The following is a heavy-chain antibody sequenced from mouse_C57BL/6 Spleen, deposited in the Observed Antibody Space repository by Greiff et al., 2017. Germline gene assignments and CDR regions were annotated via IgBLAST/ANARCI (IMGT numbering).Heavy chain of an antibody. J-gene: IGHJ4*01. CDR2: IYPGSGNT. CDR1: GYTFTDYY. Sequence: VQLVESGAELVRPGASVKLSCKASGYTFTDYYINWVKQRPGQGLEWIARIYPGSGNTYYNEKFKGKATLTAEKSSSTAYMQLSSLTSEDSAVYFCARGELGYYAMDYWGQGTSVTVSS. CDR3: ARGELGYYAMDY. V-gene: IGHV1-76*01. D-gene: IGHD4-1*01.